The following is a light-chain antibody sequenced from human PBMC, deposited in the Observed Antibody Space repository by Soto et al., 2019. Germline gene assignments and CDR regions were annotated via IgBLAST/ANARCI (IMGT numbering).Light chain of an antibody. CDR3: QQYRSWPS. Sequence: EIVLTQSPATLSSFPGDRVTLSCRASQSVRTNLGWYQQKPGQAPNLLIYDASNRATGVPARFSGSGSGTDFTLTISSLEPEDFAVYYCQQYRSWPSFGQGTRLEIK. CDR2: DAS. V-gene: IGKV3-11*01. CDR1: QSVRTN. J-gene: IGKJ5*01.